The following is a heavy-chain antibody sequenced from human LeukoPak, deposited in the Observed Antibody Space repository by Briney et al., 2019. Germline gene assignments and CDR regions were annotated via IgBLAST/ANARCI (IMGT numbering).Heavy chain of an antibody. Sequence: ASVTLSCKASGYNFTGYLLHWVRQAPGQGLEWMGWIDPKRGVTRYAQKFQGRVTLTRDTPMTTVYLELISLKSDDTARYFCARFGEDGDDMDVWGDGSTVTVSS. J-gene: IGHJ6*03. CDR2: IDPKRGVT. D-gene: IGHD3-16*01. CDR1: GYNFTGYL. CDR3: ARFGEDGDDMDV. V-gene: IGHV1-2*02.